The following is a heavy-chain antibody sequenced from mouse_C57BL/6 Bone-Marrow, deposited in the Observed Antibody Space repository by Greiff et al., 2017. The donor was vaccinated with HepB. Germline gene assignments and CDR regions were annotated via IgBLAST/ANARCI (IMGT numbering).Heavy chain of an antibody. J-gene: IGHJ3*01. CDR2: INPNNGGT. D-gene: IGHD1-1*01. V-gene: IGHV1-18*01. CDR1: GYTFTDYN. CDR3: AREDYYGSSYVAWFAY. Sequence: EVQLQQSGPELVKPGASVKIPCKASGYTFTDYNMDWVKQSHGKSLEWIGDINPNNGGTIYNQKFKGKATLTVDKSSSTAYMELRSLTSEDTAVYYCAREDYYGSSYVAWFAYWGQGTLVTVSA.